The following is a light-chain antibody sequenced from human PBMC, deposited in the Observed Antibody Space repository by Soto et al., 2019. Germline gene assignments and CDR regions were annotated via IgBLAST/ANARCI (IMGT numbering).Light chain of an antibody. CDR3: QQRSNWPPT. V-gene: IGKV3-11*01. CDR1: QSVSSY. CDR2: DAS. Sequence: EIVLTQSPATLSLSPGDRATLSCRASQSVSSYLAWYQQKPGQAPRLLIYDASNRATGIPARFSGSGSRTDFTLTISSLEPEDFAIYYCQQRSNWPPTFGQGTKLEIK. J-gene: IGKJ2*01.